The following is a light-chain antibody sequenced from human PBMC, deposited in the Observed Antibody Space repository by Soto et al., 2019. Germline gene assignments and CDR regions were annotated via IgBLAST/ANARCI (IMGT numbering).Light chain of an antibody. V-gene: IGKV3-20*01. J-gene: IGKJ1*01. CDR3: HQYDSWT. Sequence: IVLTQSPGTLSFSPWESATLSCRASQTITTLAWYQRKPGQAPRLLIYRVSSRATGVPDRFSGSGSGTDYTLTISRLEPEDFAVYYCHQYDSWTFGQGTKVDIK. CDR1: QTITT. CDR2: RVS.